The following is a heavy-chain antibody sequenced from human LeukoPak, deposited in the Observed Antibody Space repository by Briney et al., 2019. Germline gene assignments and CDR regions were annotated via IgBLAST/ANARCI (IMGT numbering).Heavy chain of an antibody. CDR3: ARGGGYSTSYFDY. Sequence: PSETLSLTCTVSGGSISSSSYYWGWIRQPPGEGLEWIANIDYSGSTYYNPPLKSRVTISIDTSMNQFSLKLNSVTAADTAVYYCARGGGYSTSYFDYWGQGTLVTVSS. D-gene: IGHD6-13*01. V-gene: IGHV4-39*07. CDR2: IDYSGST. J-gene: IGHJ4*02. CDR1: GGSISSSSYY.